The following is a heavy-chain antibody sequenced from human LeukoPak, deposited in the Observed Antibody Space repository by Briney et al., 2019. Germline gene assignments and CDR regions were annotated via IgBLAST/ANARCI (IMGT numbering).Heavy chain of an antibody. D-gene: IGHD3-22*01. CDR1: GGSISSGGYY. J-gene: IGHJ5*02. V-gene: IGHV4-31*03. Sequence: PSQTLSLTCTVSGGSISSGGYYWRWIRQHPGKGLEWIEYIYYSGSTYYNPSLKSRVTISVDTSKNQFSLKLSSVTAADTAVYYCARDNSPYYYDSSGYPTSWGQGTLVTVSS. CDR3: ARDNSPYYYDSSGYPTS. CDR2: IYYSGST.